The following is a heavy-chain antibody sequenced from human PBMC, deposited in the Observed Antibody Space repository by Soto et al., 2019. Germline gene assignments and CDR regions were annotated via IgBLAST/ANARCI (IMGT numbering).Heavy chain of an antibody. CDR1: GGTFSSYA. V-gene: IGHV1-69*01. J-gene: IGHJ4*02. CDR3: ARAAVDGTWHLRYYFDY. D-gene: IGHD6-19*01. CDR2: IIPIFGAA. Sequence: QVQLVQSGAEVKKPGSSVKVSCKASGGTFSSYAISWVRQAPGQGLEWMGGIIPIFGAANYAQKFQGRATITADESTSTAYRELSSLRSEDTAVYYCARAAVDGTWHLRYYFDYWGQGTLVTVSS.